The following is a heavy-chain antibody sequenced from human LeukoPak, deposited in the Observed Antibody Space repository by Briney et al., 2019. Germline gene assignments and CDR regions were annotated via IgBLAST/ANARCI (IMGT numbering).Heavy chain of an antibody. CDR1: GYSISSGYY. J-gene: IGHJ4*02. Sequence: SETLSLTCAVSGYSISSGYYWGWIRPPPGKGLEWIGSIYHSGSTYYNPSLKSRVTISVDTSKNQFSLKLSSVTAADTAVYYCARDVGSSSSSWASDYWGQGTLVTVSS. CDR3: ARDVGSSSSSWASDY. V-gene: IGHV4-38-2*02. D-gene: IGHD6-13*01. CDR2: IYHSGST.